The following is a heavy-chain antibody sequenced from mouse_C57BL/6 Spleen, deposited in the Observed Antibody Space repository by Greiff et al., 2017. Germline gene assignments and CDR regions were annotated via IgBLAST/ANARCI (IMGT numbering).Heavy chain of an antibody. CDR3: ARSGDRYFDY. CDR2: IYPGSGNT. V-gene: IGHV1-76*01. CDR1: GYTFTDYY. D-gene: IGHD3-1*01. Sequence: QVQLQQSGAELVRPGASVKLSCKASGYTFTDYYITWVKQRPGQGLEWIARIYPGSGNTYYNEKFKGKATLTAEKSSSTAYMQLSSLTSEDSAVYFCARSGDRYFDYWGQGTTLTVSS. J-gene: IGHJ2*01.